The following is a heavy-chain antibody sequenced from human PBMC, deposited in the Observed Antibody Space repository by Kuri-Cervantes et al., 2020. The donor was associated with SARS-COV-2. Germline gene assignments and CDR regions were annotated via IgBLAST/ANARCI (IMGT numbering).Heavy chain of an antibody. CDR3: ARGRGEGYCSGGSCYPGGKYYYYYYGMDV. Sequence: SETLSLTCTVSGGSISSGEYYWSWIRQPPGKGLEWIGYIYYSGSTYYNPSLKSRVTISVDTSKNQFSLKLSSVTAADTAVYYCARGRGEGYCSGGSCYPGGKYYYYYYGMDVWGQGTTVTVSS. J-gene: IGHJ6*02. CDR1: GGSISSGEYY. V-gene: IGHV4-30-4*01. CDR2: IYYSGST. D-gene: IGHD2-15*01.